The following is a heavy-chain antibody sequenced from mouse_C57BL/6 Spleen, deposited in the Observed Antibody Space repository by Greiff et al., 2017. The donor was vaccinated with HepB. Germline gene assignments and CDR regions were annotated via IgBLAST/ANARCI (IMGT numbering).Heavy chain of an antibody. D-gene: IGHD1-1*01. CDR3: ARSFYGSSYGDY. Sequence: VQLQQSGAELVKPGASVKISCKASGYAFSSCWMNWVKQRPGKGLEWIGQIYPGDGDTNYNGKFKGKATLTADKSSSTAYMQLSSLTSEDSAVYFCARSFYGSSYGDYWGQGTTLTVSS. CDR2: IYPGDGDT. CDR1: GYAFSSCW. V-gene: IGHV1-80*01. J-gene: IGHJ2*01.